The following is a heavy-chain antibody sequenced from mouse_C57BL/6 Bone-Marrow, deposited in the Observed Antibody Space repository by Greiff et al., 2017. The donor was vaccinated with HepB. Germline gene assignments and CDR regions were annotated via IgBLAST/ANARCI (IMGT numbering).Heavy chain of an antibody. CDR2: IRNKANNHAT. J-gene: IGHJ1*03. D-gene: IGHD1-1*01. CDR3: ICYYGSSSYWYFDV. CDR1: GFTFSDAW. V-gene: IGHV6-6*01. Sequence: EVKVEESGGGLVQPGGSMKLSCAASGFTFSDAWMDWVRQSPEKGLEWVAEIRNKANNHATYYAESVKGRFTISRDDSKSSVYLLMNSLRAEDTGIYYCICYYGSSSYWYFDVWGTGTTVTVSS.